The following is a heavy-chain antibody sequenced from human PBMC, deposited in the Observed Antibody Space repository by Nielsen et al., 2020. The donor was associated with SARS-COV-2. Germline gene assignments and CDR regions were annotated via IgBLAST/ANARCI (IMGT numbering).Heavy chain of an antibody. CDR2: IVVGSGNT. D-gene: IGHD3-9*01. Sequence: SVKVSCKASGFTFTSSAVQWVRQARGQRLEWIGWIVVGSGNTNYAQKFQERVTINRDMSTSTAYMELSSLRSEDTAVYYCAAGDYDILTGPTSGAFDIWGQGTMVTVSS. CDR3: AAGDYDILTGPTSGAFDI. J-gene: IGHJ3*02. V-gene: IGHV1-58*01. CDR1: GFTFTSSA.